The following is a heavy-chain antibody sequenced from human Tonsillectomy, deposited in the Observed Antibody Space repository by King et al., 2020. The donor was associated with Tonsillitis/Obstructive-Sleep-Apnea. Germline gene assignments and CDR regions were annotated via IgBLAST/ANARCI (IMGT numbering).Heavy chain of an antibody. J-gene: IGHJ4*02. CDR2: INPSESGQ. CDR3: AREALAAAGTILDY. V-gene: IGHV1-46*01. CDR1: GYTFTSYY. D-gene: IGHD6-13*01. Sequence: VQLVQSGAGVKKPGASVKVSCKASGYTFTSYYMHWVRQAPGKGLEWMGIINPSESGQNYAQKFQGRVTLTRDTSTSTVHMELRRLRSEDTAVYYCAREALAAAGTILDYWGQGTLVTVSS.